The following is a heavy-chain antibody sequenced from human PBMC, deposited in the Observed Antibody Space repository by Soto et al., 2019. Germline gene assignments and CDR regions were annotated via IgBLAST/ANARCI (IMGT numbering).Heavy chain of an antibody. CDR2: MNPNSGNT. J-gene: IGHJ5*02. Sequence: VQLVQSGAEVKKPGASVKVSCKASGYTFPSYDINWVRQATGQGLEWMGWMNPNSGNTGYAQKFQGRVTMTRNTSISTAYMELSSLRSEDTAVYYCARGLAAYGSGSYRPRDDPWGQGTLVSVSS. CDR1: GYTFPSYD. D-gene: IGHD3-10*01. CDR3: ARGLAAYGSGSYRPRDDP. V-gene: IGHV1-8*01.